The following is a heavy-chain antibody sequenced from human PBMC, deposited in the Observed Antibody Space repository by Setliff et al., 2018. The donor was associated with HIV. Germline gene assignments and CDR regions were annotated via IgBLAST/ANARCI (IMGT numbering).Heavy chain of an antibody. CDR3: ARDAFDYTAYYYSYMDV. CDR2: INPKSGGI. V-gene: IGHV1-2*06. CDR1: GYTFTGHY. J-gene: IGHJ6*03. D-gene: IGHD4-4*01. Sequence: ASVKVSCKASGYTFTGHYMHWVRQAPGQGLEWMGRINPKSGGINYAQKFQGRVTLTRDTSTSTVYMELSSLRSEDTAVYYCARDAFDYTAYYYSYMDVWGKGTTVTVSS.